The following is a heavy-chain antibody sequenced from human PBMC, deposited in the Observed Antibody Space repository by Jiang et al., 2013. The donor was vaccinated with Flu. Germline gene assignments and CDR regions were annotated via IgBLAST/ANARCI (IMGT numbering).Heavy chain of an antibody. CDR3: ARELFFVVVPAAPGYYGTDV. CDR1: GDSVSSNSAA. Sequence: SGDSVSSNSAAWNWIRQSPSRGLEWLGRTYYRSKWYNDYAVSVKSRITINPDTSKNQFSLQLNSVTPEDTAVYYCARELFFVVVPAAPGYYGTDVWGQGTTVTVSS. J-gene: IGHJ6*02. D-gene: IGHD2-2*01. V-gene: IGHV6-1*01. CDR2: TYYRSKWYN.